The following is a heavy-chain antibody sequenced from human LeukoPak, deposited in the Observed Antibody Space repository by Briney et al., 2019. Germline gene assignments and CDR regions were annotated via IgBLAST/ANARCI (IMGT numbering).Heavy chain of an antibody. D-gene: IGHD3-16*01. CDR3: ARVFGRQLPDY. CDR1: GYTFTGYY. CDR2: INPKNGGT. Sequence: ASVKVSCKASGYTFTGYYMHWVRQAPGQGLEWMVWINPKNGGTNYVQKFQGRVTMTRDTSISTAYMELSSLRSDDTAFYYCARVFGRQLPDYWNQVTRVTVSS. J-gene: IGHJ4*02. V-gene: IGHV1-2*02.